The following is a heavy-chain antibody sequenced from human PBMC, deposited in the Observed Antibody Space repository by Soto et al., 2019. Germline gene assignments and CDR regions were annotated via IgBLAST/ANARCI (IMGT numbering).Heavy chain of an antibody. V-gene: IGHV4-4*02. J-gene: IGHJ6*02. Sequence: QVQLQESGPGLVKPAGTLSLTCAVSGGSISSSNWWSWVRQPPGKGLEWIGEIYHSGSTNYNPSLKSRVTISVDKSKNQFSLKLSSVTAADTAVYYCARWGLGQQLARGYYYYYGMDVWGQGTTVTVSS. CDR2: IYHSGST. CDR3: ARWGLGQQLARGYYYYYGMDV. D-gene: IGHD6-13*01. CDR1: GGSISSSNW.